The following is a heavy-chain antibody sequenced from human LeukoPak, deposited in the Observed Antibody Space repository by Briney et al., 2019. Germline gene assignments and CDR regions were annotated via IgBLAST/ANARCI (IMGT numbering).Heavy chain of an antibody. Sequence: GGSLRLSCAASGFTFSSHWMTWVRQAPGKGLELVANINQDGSERYYVDSVKGRFTISRDNAKNSLYLQMNSLRAEDTAGYYCARDSEYSSSFAFDIWGQGTMVTVSS. CDR1: GFTFSSHW. V-gene: IGHV3-7*01. J-gene: IGHJ3*02. CDR3: ARDSEYSSSFAFDI. D-gene: IGHD6-13*01. CDR2: INQDGSER.